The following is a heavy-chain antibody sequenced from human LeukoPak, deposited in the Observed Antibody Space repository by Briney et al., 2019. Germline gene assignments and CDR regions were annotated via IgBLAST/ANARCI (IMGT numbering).Heavy chain of an antibody. CDR2: NYWNDDK. Sequence: SGPTLVKPTQTLTLTCTFSGFSLSTSQLGVGWIRQPPGKALEWLAVNYWNDDKRYSPSLISRLTITKDTSKNQVVLTMTNMDPVDTATYYCAHTVILVGEQASYYFDYWGQGTLVTVSS. CDR1: GFSLSTSQLG. V-gene: IGHV2-5*01. D-gene: IGHD2/OR15-2a*01. CDR3: AHTVILVGEQASYYFDY. J-gene: IGHJ4*02.